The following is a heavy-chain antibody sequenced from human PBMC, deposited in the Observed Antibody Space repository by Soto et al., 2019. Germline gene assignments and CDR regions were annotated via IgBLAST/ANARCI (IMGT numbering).Heavy chain of an antibody. V-gene: IGHV4-30-4*01. CDR1: GGSISSGDYY. CDR2: IYYSGST. Sequence: QVQLQESGPGLVKPSQTLSLTCTVSGGSISSGDYYWSWIRQPPGKGLEWIGYIYYSGSTYYNPSLKSRVTISVDTSKTQFSLKLSSVTAADTAVYYCARALICSGGSCYSGNWFDPWGQGTLVTVSS. D-gene: IGHD2-15*01. CDR3: ARALICSGGSCYSGNWFDP. J-gene: IGHJ5*02.